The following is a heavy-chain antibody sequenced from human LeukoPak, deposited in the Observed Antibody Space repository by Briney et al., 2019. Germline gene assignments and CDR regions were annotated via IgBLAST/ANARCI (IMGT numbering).Heavy chain of an antibody. CDR2: IFYSGST. D-gene: IGHD5-24*01. Sequence: PSETLSLTCTVSSGSISTSNYYWGWVRQPPGKALEWIGNIFYSGSTYYSPSLKSRVTISLDTSKNQFSLKLTSVTAADTAVYYCARGSPEVGYNYWGQGTLVTVSS. CDR1: SGSISTSNYY. J-gene: IGHJ4*02. CDR3: ARGSPEVGYNY. V-gene: IGHV4-39*07.